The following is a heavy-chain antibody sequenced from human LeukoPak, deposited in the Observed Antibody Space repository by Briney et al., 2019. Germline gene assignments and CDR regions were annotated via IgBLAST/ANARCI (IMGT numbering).Heavy chain of an antibody. D-gene: IGHD6-25*01. CDR3: AREGGGPRWLEA. V-gene: IGHV4-4*07. Sequence: PSETLSLTCTVSGGSISSYYWSWIRHPAGKGLEWIGRINTSGSSNYNPSLRSRVTMSVDTSKNQFSLNLSSVTAADTAVYYCAREGGGPRWLEAWGQGTLVTVSS. CDR1: GGSISSYY. J-gene: IGHJ5*02. CDR2: INTSGSS.